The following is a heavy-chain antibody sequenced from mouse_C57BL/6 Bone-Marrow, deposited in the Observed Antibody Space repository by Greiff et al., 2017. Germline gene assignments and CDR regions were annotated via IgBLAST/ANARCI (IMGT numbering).Heavy chain of an antibody. J-gene: IGHJ2*01. V-gene: IGHV1-64*01. CDR3: ARDTMLPDY. CDR2: IHPKSGST. Sequence: QVHVKQPGAELVKPGASVKLSCKASGYTFTSYWMHWVKQRPGQGLEWIGMIHPKSGSTNYNEKFKSKATLTVDKSSSTAYMQLSSLTSEDSAFYYCARDTMLPDYWGQGTTLTVSS. D-gene: IGHD5-1-1*01. CDR1: GYTFTSYW.